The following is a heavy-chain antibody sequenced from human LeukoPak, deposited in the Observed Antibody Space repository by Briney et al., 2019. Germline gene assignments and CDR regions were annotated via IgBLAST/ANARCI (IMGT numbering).Heavy chain of an antibody. CDR1: GFIFDTHI. CDR2: LSSNGGNE. CDR3: ARGGRWDPNRDYR. D-gene: IGHD4-11*01. Sequence: GGSLRLSCAASGFIFDTHIMHWVRQAPGKGLEWVAVLSSNGGNEDYADSVKGRFTISRDNSRSTLYLQMNSLRADDTAVYYCARGGRWDPNRDYRWGQGTLVTVSS. J-gene: IGHJ4*02. V-gene: IGHV3-30*04.